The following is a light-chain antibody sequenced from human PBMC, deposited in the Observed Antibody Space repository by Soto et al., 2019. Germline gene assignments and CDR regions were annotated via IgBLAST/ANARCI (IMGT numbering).Light chain of an antibody. Sequence: QPVLTQSPSASASLGASVKLTCTLSSGHSNYAIEWHQQQSEKGPRYLMKLNSDGSHSKGDGIPDRFSGSSSGAERYLTISRLQSEDEADYYCQTWGSGIVVFGGGTKVTVL. CDR3: QTWGSGIVV. V-gene: IGLV4-69*01. CDR1: SGHSNYA. J-gene: IGLJ2*01. CDR2: LNSDGSH.